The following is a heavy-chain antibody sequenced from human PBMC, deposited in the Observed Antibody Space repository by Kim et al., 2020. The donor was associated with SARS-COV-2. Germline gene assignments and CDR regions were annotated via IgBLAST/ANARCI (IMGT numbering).Heavy chain of an antibody. D-gene: IGHD2-2*01. CDR3: VRDACRTISCQKSSYFD. CDR1: GFAFNTHS. J-gene: IGHJ4*03. V-gene: IGHV3-64D*08. Sequence: GGSLRLSCSASGFAFNTHSLHWVRQATGKGLAWVSGIIGNGGGTYYADSVKGRFTISRDYTKNTLYLQMTSLRAEDTAAYYCVRDACRTISCQKSSYFD. CDR2: IIGNGGGT.